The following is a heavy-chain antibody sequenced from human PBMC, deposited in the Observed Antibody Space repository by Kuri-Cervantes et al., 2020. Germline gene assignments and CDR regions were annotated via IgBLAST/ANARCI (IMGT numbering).Heavy chain of an antibody. D-gene: IGHD3-16*02. Sequence: GESLKISCAASGFTFSSYAMHWVRQAPGKGLEWVAVISYDGSNKYYADSVKGRFTISRDNSNNMLYLQMNSLRDEDTAVYYCARDKDWRDYVWGSYRYTRVCAFDIWGQGTMVTVSS. CDR1: GFTFSSYA. CDR2: ISYDGSNK. J-gene: IGHJ3*02. V-gene: IGHV3-30-3*01. CDR3: ARDKDWRDYVWGSYRYTRVCAFDI.